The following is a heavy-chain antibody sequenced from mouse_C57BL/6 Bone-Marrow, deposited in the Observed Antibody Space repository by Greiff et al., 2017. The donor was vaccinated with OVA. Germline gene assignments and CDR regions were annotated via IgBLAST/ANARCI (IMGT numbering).Heavy chain of an antibody. CDR1: GYTFTSYT. CDR2: INPSSGYT. CDR3: ARPGYYDGSSYGYFEV. D-gene: IGHD1-1*01. J-gene: IGHJ1*03. Sequence: QVQLKESGAELARPGASVKMSCKASGYTFTSYTMHWVKQRPGQGLEWIGYINPSSGYTKYNQKFKDKATLTADKSSSTAYMQLSSLTSEDSAVYYCARPGYYDGSSYGYFEVWGTGTTVTVST. V-gene: IGHV1-4*01.